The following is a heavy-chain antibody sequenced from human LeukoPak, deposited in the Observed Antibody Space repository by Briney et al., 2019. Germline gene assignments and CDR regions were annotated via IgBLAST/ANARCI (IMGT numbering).Heavy chain of an antibody. CDR1: GDSISGYY. J-gene: IGHJ4*02. CDR2: INHSGST. V-gene: IGHV4-34*01. CDR3: ASGRNDY. Sequence: PSETLSLTCNVSGDSISGYYWSWIRQPPGKGLEWIGEINHSGSTNYNPSLKSRVTISVDTSKNQFSLKLSSVTAADTAVYYCASGRNDYWGQGTLVTVSS.